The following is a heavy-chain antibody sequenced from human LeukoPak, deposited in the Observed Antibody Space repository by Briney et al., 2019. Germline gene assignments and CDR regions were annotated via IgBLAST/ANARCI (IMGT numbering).Heavy chain of an antibody. D-gene: IGHD2-2*01. V-gene: IGHV3-23*01. CDR1: GFTFSSYA. Sequence: PGGSLRLSCAASGFTFSSYAMSRVRQAPGKGLEWVSAISGSGGSTYYADSVKGRFTISRDNSKNTLYLQMNSMRAEDTAVYYCAKDGEKIGYCSSTSCSYYYYGMDVWGQGTTVTVSS. J-gene: IGHJ6*02. CDR3: AKDGEKIGYCSSTSCSYYYYGMDV. CDR2: ISGSGGST.